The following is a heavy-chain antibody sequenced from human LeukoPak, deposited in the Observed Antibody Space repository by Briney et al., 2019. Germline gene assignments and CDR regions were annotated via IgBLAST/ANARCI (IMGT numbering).Heavy chain of an antibody. Sequence: GGSLRLSCAASGFTFSSYAMSWVCQAPGKGLEWVSAISGSGGSTYYADSVKGRFTISRDNSKNTLYLQMNSLRAEDTAVYYCASSDIAAAGTIYYWGQGTLVTVSS. J-gene: IGHJ4*02. D-gene: IGHD6-13*01. CDR1: GFTFSSYA. CDR3: ASSDIAAAGTIYY. CDR2: ISGSGGST. V-gene: IGHV3-23*01.